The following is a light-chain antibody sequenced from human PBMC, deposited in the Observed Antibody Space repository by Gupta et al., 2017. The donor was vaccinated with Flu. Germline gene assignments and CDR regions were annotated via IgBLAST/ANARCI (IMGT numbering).Light chain of an antibody. J-gene: IGLJ3*02. Sequence: SVFTQSPSLSVPPGHSVSISCSVRSSTIGSFYIYWYQQLPGKAPKLIIYRNPERPSGVPDRFSGSKSGSSASLAISGLRSEDEADYFCASGDDSQNTWVFGAGTKLTVL. CDR3: ASGDDSQNTWV. CDR1: SSTIGSFY. CDR2: RNP. V-gene: IGLV1-47*01.